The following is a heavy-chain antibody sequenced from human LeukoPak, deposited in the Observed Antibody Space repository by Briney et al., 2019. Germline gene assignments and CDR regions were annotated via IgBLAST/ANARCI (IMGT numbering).Heavy chain of an antibody. CDR2: IYHVGST. CDR1: GFNFDDYN. CDR3: ARVLTAAFDI. D-gene: IGHD1-14*01. V-gene: IGHV4-38-2*02. J-gene: IGHJ3*02. Sequence: GSLRLSCTASGFNFDDYNMSWFRQAPGKGLEWIGSIYHVGSTYYNPSLKSRVTISVDSSKNQFSLKLSSVTAADTAVYYCARVLTAAFDIWGQGTMVTVSS.